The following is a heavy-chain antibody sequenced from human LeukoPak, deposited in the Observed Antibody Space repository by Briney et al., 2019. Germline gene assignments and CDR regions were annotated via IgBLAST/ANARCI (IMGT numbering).Heavy chain of an antibody. CDR2: ISSSSSTI. Sequence: GGSLRLSCAASGLTFSSYSMNWVRQAPGKGLEWVSYISSSSSTIYYADSVKGRFTISRDNAKNSLYLQMNSLRAEDTAVYYCARDKGVGYYYDSSGYSYWGQGTLVTVSS. CDR1: GLTFSSYS. CDR3: ARDKGVGYYYDSSGYSY. J-gene: IGHJ4*02. V-gene: IGHV3-48*01. D-gene: IGHD3-22*01.